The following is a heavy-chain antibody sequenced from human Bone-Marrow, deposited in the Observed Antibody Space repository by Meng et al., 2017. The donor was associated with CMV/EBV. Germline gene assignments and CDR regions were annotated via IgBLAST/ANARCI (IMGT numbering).Heavy chain of an antibody. CDR1: GFSLSTSGMC. J-gene: IGHJ4*02. CDR3: ARGKPGIAAAGIYDY. Sequence: SGPTLVKPTQTLTLTCTFSGFSLSTSGMCVSWVRQPPGKALEWLALIDWDDDKYYSTSLKTRLTISKDTSKNQVVLTMTNMGPVDTATYYCARGKPGIAAAGIYDYWGQGTLVTVSS. CDR2: IDWDDDK. D-gene: IGHD6-13*01. V-gene: IGHV2-70*20.